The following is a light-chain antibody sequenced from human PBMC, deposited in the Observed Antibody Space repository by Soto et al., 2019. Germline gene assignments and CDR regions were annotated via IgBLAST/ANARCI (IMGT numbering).Light chain of an antibody. J-gene: IGKJ1*01. CDR1: QSVSSSY. V-gene: IGKV3-20*01. Sequence: EIGLTQSPGTLSLSPGERATLSCRASQSVSSSYLAWYQQKPGQAPGLLIYGASSRATGIPDRFSGSGSGTDFTLTISRLEPEDCVRDYCQQSGISPKTFGQGTRVAIK. CDR2: GAS. CDR3: QQSGISPKT.